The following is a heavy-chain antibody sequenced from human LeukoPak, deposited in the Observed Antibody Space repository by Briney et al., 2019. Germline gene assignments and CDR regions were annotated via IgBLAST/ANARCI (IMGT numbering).Heavy chain of an antibody. CDR2: ISGSGGNT. CDR3: TKETGTTRNWFDP. J-gene: IGHJ5*02. Sequence: GGSLRLPCAASGFTFSSYAMSWVRQAPGKGLQWVSAISGSGGNTYYADSVKGRFTISRDNSKNTLYLQMNSLRAEDTAVYYCTKETGTTRNWFDPWGQGTLVTVSS. D-gene: IGHD1-1*01. V-gene: IGHV3-23*01. CDR1: GFTFSSYA.